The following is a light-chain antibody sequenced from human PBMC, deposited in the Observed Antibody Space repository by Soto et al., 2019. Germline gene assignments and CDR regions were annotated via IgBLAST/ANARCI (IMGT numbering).Light chain of an antibody. Sequence: DIQMTQSPSILSASVGERVTITCRANQTINRWLAWYQQKPGQAPKLLIYKASTLESGVPSRFSGSGSGTEFTLTISSLQPDDFATYYCQQYDTLWTFGQGTKVEIK. CDR3: QQYDTLWT. CDR1: QTINRW. CDR2: KAS. J-gene: IGKJ1*01. V-gene: IGKV1-5*03.